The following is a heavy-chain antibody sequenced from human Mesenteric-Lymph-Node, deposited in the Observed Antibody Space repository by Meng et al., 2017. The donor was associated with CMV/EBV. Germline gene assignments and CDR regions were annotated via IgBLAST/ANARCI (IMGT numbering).Heavy chain of an antibody. CDR2: ISSSGSDV. CDR1: GFTFSSYS. V-gene: IGHV3-21*01. Sequence: GGSLRLSCAASGFTFSSYSMNWVRQAPGKGLEWVSCISSSGSDVYYADSLKGRFTISRDNSKNTLYLQMNSLRAEDTAVYYCARGPSRYCSGGSCSHYFDYWGQGTLVTVSS. J-gene: IGHJ4*02. D-gene: IGHD2-15*01. CDR3: ARGPSRYCSGGSCSHYFDY.